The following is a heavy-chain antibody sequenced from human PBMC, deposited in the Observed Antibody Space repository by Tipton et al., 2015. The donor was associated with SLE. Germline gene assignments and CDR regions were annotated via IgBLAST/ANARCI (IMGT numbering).Heavy chain of an antibody. V-gene: IGHV4-59*08. CDR2: IYYSGST. CDR3: ARHDGQWDAFDI. D-gene: IGHD6-19*01. Sequence: LRLSCTVSGGSISSYCWSWIRQPPGKGLEWIGYIYYSGSTNYNPSLKSRVTILVDTSKNQFSLKLSSVTAADTAVYYCARHDGQWDAFDIWGQGTMVTVSS. J-gene: IGHJ3*02. CDR1: GGSISSYC.